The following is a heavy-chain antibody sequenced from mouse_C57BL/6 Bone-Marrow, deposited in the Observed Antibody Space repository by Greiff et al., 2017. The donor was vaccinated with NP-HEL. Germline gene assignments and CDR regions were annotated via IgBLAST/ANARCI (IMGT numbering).Heavy chain of an antibody. Sequence: EVQLQQSGPELVKPGASVKISCKASGYSFTGYYMNWVKQSPEKSLEWIGEINPSTGGTTYNQKFKAKATLTVDKSSSTAYMQLKSLTSEDSAVYYCAIPPLLLMFAYWGQGTLVTVSA. J-gene: IGHJ3*01. CDR3: AIPPLLLMFAY. CDR2: INPSTGGT. D-gene: IGHD1-1*01. V-gene: IGHV1-42*01. CDR1: GYSFTGYY.